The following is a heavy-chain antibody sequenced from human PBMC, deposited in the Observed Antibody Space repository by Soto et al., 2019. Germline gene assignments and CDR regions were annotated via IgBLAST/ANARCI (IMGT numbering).Heavy chain of an antibody. Sequence: EVQLVESGGGLILPGGSLRLSCAASGFTFNTHWMHWVRQAPGKGLVWVSRINSDGSITDYADSVKGRFSISRDNPRNTLSLPMNSRSPQDTAVYYCARAMTSVGAAAKGDFWGQGTLVTVSS. CDR1: GFTFNTHW. J-gene: IGHJ4*02. CDR2: INSDGSIT. V-gene: IGHV3-74*01. CDR3: ARAMTSVGAAAKGDF. D-gene: IGHD1-26*01.